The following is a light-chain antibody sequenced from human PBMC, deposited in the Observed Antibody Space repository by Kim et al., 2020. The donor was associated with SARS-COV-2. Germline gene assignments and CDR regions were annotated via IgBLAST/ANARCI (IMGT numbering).Light chain of an antibody. V-gene: IGLV1-47*01. CDR1: SYNIGSNY. J-gene: IGLJ3*02. CDR2: RSN. Sequence: GQRVTISCSGGSYNIGSNYVYWYQQLPGTAPKLLIYRSNQRPSGVPARFSGSKSGTSASLAISGLRSEDEADYYCAAWDDGLSGWVFGGGTQLTVL. CDR3: AAWDDGLSGWV.